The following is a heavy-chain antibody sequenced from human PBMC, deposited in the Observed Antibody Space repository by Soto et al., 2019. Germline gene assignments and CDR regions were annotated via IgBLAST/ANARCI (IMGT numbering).Heavy chain of an antibody. CDR2: IYGDDDK. J-gene: IGHJ4*02. V-gene: IGHV2-5*02. CDR1: GFALNTYGVA. CDR3: AQNRIGASAGTGYGDY. Sequence: QITLKESGPTLVKPTQTLTLTCTFSGFALNTYGVAVPWIRQPPGKALEWIELIYGDDDKRYSPSLKSRLTITQDTTKNQAVPTMTNRDPVYTATYDCAQNRIGASAGTGYGDYWGQGTLVTVSS. D-gene: IGHD6-13*01.